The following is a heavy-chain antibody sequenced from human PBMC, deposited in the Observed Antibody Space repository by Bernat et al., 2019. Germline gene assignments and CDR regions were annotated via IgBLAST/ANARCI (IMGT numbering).Heavy chain of an antibody. J-gene: IGHJ4*02. Sequence: EVQLVESGGGLVKPGGSLTLSCAASGFTFTCCSMNWVRQAPGKGLEWVSSISSSGTYIYYADSVKGRVTISRDNARNSLYLQMNSLRADDTAVYYCARGSGNYGHYYFDSWGQGTLVTVSS. V-gene: IGHV3-21*01. CDR3: ARGSGNYGHYYFDS. CDR2: ISSSGTYI. CDR1: GFTFTCCS. D-gene: IGHD3-10*01.